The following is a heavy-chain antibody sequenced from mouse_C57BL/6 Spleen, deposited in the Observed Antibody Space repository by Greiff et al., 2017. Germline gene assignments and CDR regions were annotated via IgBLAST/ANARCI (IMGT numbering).Heavy chain of an antibody. D-gene: IGHD1-1*01. CDR2: INPNNGGT. CDR3: ARSTVVATKRFDY. V-gene: IGHV1-22*01. J-gene: IGHJ2*01. CDR1: GYTFTDYN. Sequence: EVQLQQSGPELVKPGASVKMSCKASGYTFTDYNMHWVKQSHGKSLEWIGYINPNNGGTSYNQKFKGKATLTVNKSSSTAYMELRSLTSEDSAVYYCARSTVVATKRFDYWGQGTTLTVSS.